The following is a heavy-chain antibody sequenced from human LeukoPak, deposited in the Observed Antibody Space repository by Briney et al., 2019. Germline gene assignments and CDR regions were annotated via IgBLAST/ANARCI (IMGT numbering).Heavy chain of an antibody. J-gene: IGHJ4*02. Sequence: PRRSLRLSCAASGFTFSSYGMHWVRQAPGKGLEWVAVISYDGSNKYYADSVKGRFTISRDNSKNTLYLQMNSLRAEDTAVYYCAKELYGSGSSEYYFDYWGQGTLVTASS. CDR1: GFTFSSYG. CDR3: AKELYGSGSSEYYFDY. CDR2: ISYDGSNK. V-gene: IGHV3-30*18. D-gene: IGHD3-10*01.